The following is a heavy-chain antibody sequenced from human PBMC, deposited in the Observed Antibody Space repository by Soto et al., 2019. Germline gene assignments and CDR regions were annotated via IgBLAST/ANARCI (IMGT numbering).Heavy chain of an antibody. CDR2: ISYDGSNK. V-gene: IGHV3-30*19. Sequence: GGSLRLSCAASGFTFSIYGMHWVRQAPGKGLEWVAVISYDGSNKYYADSVKGRFTISRDNSKNTLYLQMNSLRAEDTAVYYCARDSGTSFDPWGQGTLVTVSS. J-gene: IGHJ5*02. CDR3: ARDSGTSFDP. CDR1: GFTFSIYG. D-gene: IGHD1-7*01.